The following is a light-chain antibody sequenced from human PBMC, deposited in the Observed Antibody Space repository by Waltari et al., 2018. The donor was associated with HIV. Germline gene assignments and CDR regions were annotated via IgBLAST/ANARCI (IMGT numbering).Light chain of an antibody. Sequence: DIVMTQSPDSLAVSLGERDTVNCKSSQTVLYSPNNKNYLAWYQQKPGQSPTLLIHWASTRESGVPDRFSGGGSGTDFTLTISSLQAEDVAVYYCQQYYSTPWTFGQGTKVEIK. CDR3: QQYYSTPWT. J-gene: IGKJ1*01. CDR1: QTVLYSPNNKNY. V-gene: IGKV4-1*01. CDR2: WAS.